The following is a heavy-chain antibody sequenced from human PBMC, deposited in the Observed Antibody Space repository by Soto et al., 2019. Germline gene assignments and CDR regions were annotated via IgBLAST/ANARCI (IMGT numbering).Heavy chain of an antibody. J-gene: IGHJ6*02. CDR2: ISGSGSPT. Sequence: PGGSLRLSCAASGFSFSSYAMTWVRQAPGRGLEWVSAISGSGSPTYHADSVKGRFTISRDNSKNTLDLQMNSLREEDTAVYYCAAETKSYFYGMDVWGQGTTVTVSS. CDR3: AAETKSYFYGMDV. V-gene: IGHV3-23*01. CDR1: GFSFSSYA.